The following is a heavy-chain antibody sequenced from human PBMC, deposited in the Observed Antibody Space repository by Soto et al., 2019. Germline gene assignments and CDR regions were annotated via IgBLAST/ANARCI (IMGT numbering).Heavy chain of an antibody. V-gene: IGHV3-33*06. J-gene: IGHJ4*02. Sequence: GGSLRLSCDVSGFSLSAYGIHWVRQTPGKGLEWVAVIWYYGTTQNYADSVKGRFTIFRDISKNTVYLQMDSLKVEDTAVYFCVKDGYSTDYDLFSYRSRGTLVPGSS. CDR1: GFSLSAYG. D-gene: IGHD5-18*01. CDR2: IWYYGTTQ. CDR3: VKDGYSTDYDLFSY.